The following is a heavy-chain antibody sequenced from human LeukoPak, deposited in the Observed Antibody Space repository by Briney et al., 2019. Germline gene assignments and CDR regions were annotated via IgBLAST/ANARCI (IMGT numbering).Heavy chain of an antibody. V-gene: IGHV4-34*01. CDR1: GESFSGYY. D-gene: IGHD2-2*01. Sequence: PSETLSLTCAVYGESFSGYYWSWIRQPPGKGLEWIGEINHSGSTNYNPSLKSRVTISVDTSKDQFSLKLSSVTAADTAVYYCARGEDVVVPAAKQPLDVWGKGTTVTVSS. CDR2: INHSGST. J-gene: IGHJ6*04. CDR3: ARGEDVVVPAAKQPLDV.